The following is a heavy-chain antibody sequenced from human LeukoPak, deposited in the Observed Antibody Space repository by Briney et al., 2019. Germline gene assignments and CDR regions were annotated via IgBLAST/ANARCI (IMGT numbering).Heavy chain of an antibody. CDR3: ARDTAMAPGSYYFDY. V-gene: IGHV3-48*01. J-gene: IGHJ4*02. CDR1: GFTFSSYS. CDR2: ISSSSTI. D-gene: IGHD5-18*01. Sequence: GGSLRLSCAASGFTFSSYSMNWVRQAPGKGLEWVSSISSSSTIYYADSVKGRFTISRDNAKNSLYLQMNSLRAEDTAVYYCARDTAMAPGSYYFDYWGQGTLVTVSS.